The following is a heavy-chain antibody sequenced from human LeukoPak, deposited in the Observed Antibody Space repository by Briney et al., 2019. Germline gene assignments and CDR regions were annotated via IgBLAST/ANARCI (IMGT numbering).Heavy chain of an antibody. CDR3: ATDLKKGDSGCFDY. Sequence: ASVKVSCKASGYTFTSSALNWVRQAPGQGLEWMGWINTNTGNPTYAQGFTGRFVFSLDTSVSTAYLQISSLKAEDTAVYYCATDLKKGDSGCFDYWGQGSLVTVSS. V-gene: IGHV7-4-1*02. D-gene: IGHD6-19*01. J-gene: IGHJ4*02. CDR1: GYTFTSSA. CDR2: INTNTGNP.